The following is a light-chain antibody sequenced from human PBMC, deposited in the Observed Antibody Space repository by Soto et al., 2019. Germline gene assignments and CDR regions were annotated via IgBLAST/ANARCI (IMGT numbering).Light chain of an antibody. J-gene: IGKJ2*01. Sequence: EVVLTQSPVTLSLSPGERATLSCTASQRIANNFLAWFQQKPGQPPTLLIYGASTRASGIPDRFSGSGSGTDFALTISRLEPGDFAVYYCQQYGRSPFTFGQGTKLQIK. CDR2: GAS. CDR3: QQYGRSPFT. V-gene: IGKV3-20*01. CDR1: QRIANNF.